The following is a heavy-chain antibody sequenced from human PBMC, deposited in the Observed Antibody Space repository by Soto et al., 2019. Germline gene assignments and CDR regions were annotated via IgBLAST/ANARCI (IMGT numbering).Heavy chain of an antibody. J-gene: IGHJ3*01. D-gene: IGHD4-17*01. V-gene: IGHV3-66*01. CDR3: AGDSTDGDFVDAFDV. Sequence: ELQLVESGGGLVQPGGSLRLSCAASGFSVSINYVNWVRQAPGKGLEWVSVIYSGGTTHYADSVKGRFTISRDTSKNTLYLQINSLRDEDTAVYYCAGDSTDGDFVDAFDVWGQGTMVTVSS. CDR2: IYSGGTT. CDR1: GFSVSINY.